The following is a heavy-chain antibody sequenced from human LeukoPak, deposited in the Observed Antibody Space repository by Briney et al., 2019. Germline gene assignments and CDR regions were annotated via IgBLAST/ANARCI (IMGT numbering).Heavy chain of an antibody. CDR2: MNPNSGNT. V-gene: IGHV1-8*01. Sequence: ASVKVSCKASGYTFTSYDINWVRQATGQGLEWMGWMNPNSGNTGYAQKFQGRVTMTRDTSTSTVYMELSSLRSEDTAVYYCARPYSSSWDNWFDPWGQGTLVTVSS. D-gene: IGHD6-13*01. CDR1: GYTFTSYD. CDR3: ARPYSSSWDNWFDP. J-gene: IGHJ5*02.